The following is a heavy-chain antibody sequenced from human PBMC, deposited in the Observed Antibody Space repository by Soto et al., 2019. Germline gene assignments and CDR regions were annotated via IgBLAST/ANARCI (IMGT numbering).Heavy chain of an antibody. CDR3: ARGGGDYYDSSGDYYVHYGMDV. V-gene: IGHV4-59*01. J-gene: IGHJ6*02. CDR2: IYYSGST. Sequence: PSDTLSLTCTVSGGSISSYYWSWIRQPPGKGLEWIGYIYYSGSTNYNPSLKSRVTISVDTSKNQFSLKLSSVTAADTAVYYCARGGGDYYDSSGDYYVHYGMDVWGQGTTVTVSS. CDR1: GGSISSYY. D-gene: IGHD3-22*01.